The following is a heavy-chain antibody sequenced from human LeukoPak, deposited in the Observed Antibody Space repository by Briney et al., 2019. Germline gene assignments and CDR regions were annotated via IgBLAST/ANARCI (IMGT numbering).Heavy chain of an antibody. CDR3: ATGAGRGYNL. Sequence: GGSLRLSCAASGFPFSSFAMTWVRQAPGKGLEWVSYISSSSSTIYYTDSVKGRFIISRDNAKDSLYLQMNSLRAEDTAVYYCATGAGRGYNLWGQGTLITVSS. J-gene: IGHJ4*02. CDR1: GFPFSSFA. CDR2: ISSSSSTI. D-gene: IGHD5-24*01. V-gene: IGHV3-48*01.